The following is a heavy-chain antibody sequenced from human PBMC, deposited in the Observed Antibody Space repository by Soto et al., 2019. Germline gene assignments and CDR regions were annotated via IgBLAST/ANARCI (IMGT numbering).Heavy chain of an antibody. CDR1: GYTFTSYG. CDR2: ISAYNGNT. J-gene: IGHJ3*02. Sequence: ASVKVSCKASGYTFTSYGISWVRQAPGQGLEWMGWISAYNGNTNYAQKLQGRVTMTTDTSTSTAYMELRSLRSDDTAVYYCARDHSYDSSGYYGIWGQGTMVTVSS. CDR3: ARDHSYDSSGYYGI. D-gene: IGHD3-22*01. V-gene: IGHV1-18*01.